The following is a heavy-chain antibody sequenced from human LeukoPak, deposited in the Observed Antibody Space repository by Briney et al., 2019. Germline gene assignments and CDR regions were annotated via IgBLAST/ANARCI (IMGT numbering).Heavy chain of an antibody. J-gene: IGHJ4*02. CDR1: GGSFSDYY. CDR2: IYYSGST. D-gene: IGHD2-2*02. CDR3: ARGNTLYYFDY. V-gene: IGHV4-59*01. Sequence: SSETLSLTCAVYGGSFSDYYWSWIRQPPGKGLEWIGYIYYSGSTNYNPSLKSRVTISVDTSKNQFSLKLSSVTAADTAVYYCARGNTLYYFDYWGQGTLVTVSS.